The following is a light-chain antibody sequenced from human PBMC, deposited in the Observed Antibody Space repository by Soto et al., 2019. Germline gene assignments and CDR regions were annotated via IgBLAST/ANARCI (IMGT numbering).Light chain of an antibody. CDR3: YSFDSSTWV. CDR2: EDN. V-gene: IGLV6-57*04. Sequence: NFMLTQSHSVSESPGKTVTISCTRSSGSIASNHVQWYQQRPGSAPILVIYEDNQRPSGVPDRFSASIDSSSNSASLTISGLKTEDEADYYCYSFDSSTWVFGGGTKVTVL. CDR1: SGSIASNH. J-gene: IGLJ3*02.